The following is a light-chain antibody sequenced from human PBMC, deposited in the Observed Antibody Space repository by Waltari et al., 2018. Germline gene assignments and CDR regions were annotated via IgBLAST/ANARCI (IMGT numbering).Light chain of an antibody. CDR3: QQYYSTPWT. CDR2: WAS. CDR1: ESVLYSSNNKNH. V-gene: IGKV4-1*01. J-gene: IGKJ1*01. Sequence: DIVMTQSPESLAVSLGERATINCKSSESVLYSSNNKNHLAWYQQKPGQPPKLLLYWASTRKSGVPDRFSGSGSETDFTLTVTSLQAEDAAVYYCQQYYSTPWTFGQGTKVEVK.